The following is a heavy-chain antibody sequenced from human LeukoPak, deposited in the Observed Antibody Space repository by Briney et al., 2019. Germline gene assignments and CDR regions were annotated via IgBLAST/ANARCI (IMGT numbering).Heavy chain of an antibody. D-gene: IGHD3-10*01. CDR3: ARDLNSRLYYYGSGAIDY. Sequence: GGSLRLSCEGSGFTFSNYWMSWVRQAPGEGLEWVANIQQHGSETYYGDSVKGRFTISRDNAKNSLYLQMNSLRAEDTAVYYCARDLNSRLYYYGSGAIDYWGQGTLVTVSS. J-gene: IGHJ4*02. CDR1: GFTFSNYW. CDR2: IQQHGSET. V-gene: IGHV3-7*03.